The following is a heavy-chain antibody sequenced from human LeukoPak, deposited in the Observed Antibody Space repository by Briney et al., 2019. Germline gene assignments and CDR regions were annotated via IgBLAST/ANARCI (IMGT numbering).Heavy chain of an antibody. CDR3: AKEWLQHTKRTDH. D-gene: IGHD5-24*01. J-gene: IGHJ4*02. V-gene: IGHV3-23*01. Sequence: GGSLRLSCAASGFTLTRHAMSWVRQAPGKGLEWVSVIGDRGDITYYADSVKGRFTIPRDTSTNTVFLQMNSLGLDDTAVYYCAKEWLQHTKRTDHWGQGTLVTVSS. CDR2: IGDRGDIT. CDR1: GFTLTRHA.